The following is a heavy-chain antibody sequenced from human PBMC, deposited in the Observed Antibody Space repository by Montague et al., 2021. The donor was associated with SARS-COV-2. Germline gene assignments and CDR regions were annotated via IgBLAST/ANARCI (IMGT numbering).Heavy chain of an antibody. J-gene: IGHJ6*02. CDR3: ARGPVDDNCSGGSCYSRYYYGLGV. CDR1: GGSFSGYY. D-gene: IGHD2-15*01. Sequence: SETLSLTCAVYGGSFSGYYWSWIRQPPGKGLEWIGEINHSGSTNYNPSLKSRVTISVDTSKNQFSLKLSSVTAADTAVYYCARGPVDDNCSGGSCYSRYYYGLGVWGQGTTVTVSS. CDR2: INHSGST. V-gene: IGHV4-34*01.